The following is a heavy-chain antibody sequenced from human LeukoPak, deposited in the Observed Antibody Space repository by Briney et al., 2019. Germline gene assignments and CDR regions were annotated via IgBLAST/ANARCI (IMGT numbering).Heavy chain of an antibody. CDR3: ARGLKLFDP. J-gene: IGHJ5*02. V-gene: IGHV4-34*01. CDR2: ISHSGST. Sequence: PSETLSLTCAVYGGSFSGYYWSWIRQPPGKGLEWIGEISHSGSTNYNPSLKSRVTISVDTSKNQFSLKLSSVTAADTAVYYCARGLKLFDPWGQGTLVTVSS. CDR1: GGSFSGYY. D-gene: IGHD6-6*01.